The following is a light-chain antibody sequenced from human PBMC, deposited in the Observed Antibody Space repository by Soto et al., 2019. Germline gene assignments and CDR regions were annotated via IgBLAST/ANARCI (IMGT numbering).Light chain of an antibody. J-gene: IGKJ2*01. Sequence: ENVLTQSPDILSLSPGERVTLSCRASQSISNNYLAWYQQKPGQAPRLLIYGASSRASGIPDRFSGSGSGTDFTLTISRLEPEDVAVYYCQQYGSSPLYTFGQGTKLEIK. CDR2: GAS. CDR3: QQYGSSPLYT. CDR1: QSISNNY. V-gene: IGKV3-20*01.